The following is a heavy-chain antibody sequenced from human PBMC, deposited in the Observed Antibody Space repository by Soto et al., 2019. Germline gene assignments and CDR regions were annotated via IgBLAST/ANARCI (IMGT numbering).Heavy chain of an antibody. CDR1: GGTFSSYA. CDR3: ARVSLRGYSGGTQLGLFDP. CDR2: IIPIFGTA. J-gene: IGHJ5*02. D-gene: IGHD5-12*01. Sequence: ASVKVSCKASGGTFSSYAISWVRQAPGQGLEWMGGIIPIFGTANYAQKFQGSVTITADESTSTAYMELSSLRSEDTAVYYCARVSLRGYSGGTQLGLFDPWGQGTLVTVSS. V-gene: IGHV1-69*13.